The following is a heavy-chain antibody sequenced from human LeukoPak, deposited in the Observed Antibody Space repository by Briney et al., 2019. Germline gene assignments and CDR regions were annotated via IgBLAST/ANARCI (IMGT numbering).Heavy chain of an antibody. CDR2: ISGSGGST. V-gene: IGHV3-23*01. CDR3: ARETGYSSSWYDYYGMDV. CDR1: GFTFSSYA. D-gene: IGHD6-13*01. J-gene: IGHJ6*02. Sequence: PGGSLRLSCAASGFTFSSYAMSWVRQAPGKGLEWVSAISGSGGSTYYADSVKGRFTISRDNSKNTLYLQMNSLRAEDTAVYYCARETGYSSSWYDYYGMDVWGQGTTVTVSS.